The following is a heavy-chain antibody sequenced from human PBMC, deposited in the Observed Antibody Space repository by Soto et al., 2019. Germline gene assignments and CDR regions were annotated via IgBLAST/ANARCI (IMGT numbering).Heavy chain of an antibody. J-gene: IGHJ6*02. V-gene: IGHV1-8*01. CDR1: GYTFTSYD. CDR3: AREGVSGMDV. CDR2: MNANSANT. D-gene: IGHD3-16*01. Sequence: QVQLVQSGAEVKKPGASVKVSCKASGYTFTSYDINWVRQANGQGLEWLGWMNANSANTGYAQKVQGRVTMTRNNSISTAYMDLSSLRSEDTDVYYCAREGVSGMDVWGQGTTVTVSS.